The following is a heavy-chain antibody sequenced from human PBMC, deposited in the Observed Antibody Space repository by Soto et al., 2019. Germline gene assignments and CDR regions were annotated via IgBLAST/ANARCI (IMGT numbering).Heavy chain of an antibody. V-gene: IGHV3-30-3*01. D-gene: IGHD3-10*01. CDR3: AKDIITMVRGVMAY. Sequence: GGSLRLSCAASGFTFSRHTMHWVRQAPGKGLEWVAAISDDGSNTYYADSVKGRFTISRDNSKNTLYLQMNSLRAEDTAVYYCAKDIITMVRGVMAYWGQGTLVTVS. CDR2: ISDDGSNT. CDR1: GFTFSRHT. J-gene: IGHJ4*02.